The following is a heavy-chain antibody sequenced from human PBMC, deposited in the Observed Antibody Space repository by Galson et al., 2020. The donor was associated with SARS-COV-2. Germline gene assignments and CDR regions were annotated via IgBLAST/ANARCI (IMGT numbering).Heavy chain of an antibody. D-gene: IGHD6-13*01. J-gene: IGHJ4*02. CDR2: ISPYNGNT. V-gene: IGHV1-18*01. CDR3: ARAESLLTAAATFSEY. Sequence: ASVKVSCKASGYTFTSYAISWVRQAPGQGLEWMGWISPYNGNTDYAQKFQGRVTMTTDTSTTTAYMELRSLRSDDTAIYYCARAESLLTAAATFSEYWGQGTLVTVSS. CDR1: GYTFTSYA.